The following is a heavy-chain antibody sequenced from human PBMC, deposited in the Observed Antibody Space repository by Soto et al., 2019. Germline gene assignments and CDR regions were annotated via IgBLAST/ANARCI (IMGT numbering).Heavy chain of an antibody. J-gene: IGHJ4*02. V-gene: IGHV3-30*18. CDR3: AKDDGLYYDILTGYPQLDY. CDR1: GFIFRSYG. D-gene: IGHD3-9*01. CDR2: ISFDGINK. Sequence: GGSLRLSCAASGFIFRSYGMHWVRQAPGKGLDWVAVISFDGINKYYADSVKGRFTISRDNSKNTLYLQMNSLRAEDTAVYYCAKDDGLYYDILTGYPQLDYWGQGTLVTVSS.